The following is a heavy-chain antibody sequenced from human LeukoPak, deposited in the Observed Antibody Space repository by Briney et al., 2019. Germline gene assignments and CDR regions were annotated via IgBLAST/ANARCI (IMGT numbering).Heavy chain of an antibody. D-gene: IGHD4-17*01. CDR1: GFSFISYG. CDR3: AKRPSDYGDYVSYFDY. Sequence: GGSLRLSCAASGFSFISYGMHWVRQAPGKGLVWVGVISDDGRRKDYADSVKGRFTISRDNSKDTLYLQMNSLRAEDTAVYYCAKRPSDYGDYVSYFDYWGQGTLVTVSS. CDR2: ISDDGRRK. J-gene: IGHJ4*02. V-gene: IGHV3-30*18.